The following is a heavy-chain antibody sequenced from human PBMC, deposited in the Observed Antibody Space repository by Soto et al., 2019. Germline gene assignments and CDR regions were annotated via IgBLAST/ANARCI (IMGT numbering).Heavy chain of an antibody. CDR2: IIPIFGTA. V-gene: IGHV1-69*13. J-gene: IGHJ6*02. Sequence: SVKVSCKASGGTFSSYAISWVRQAPGQGLEWMGGIIPIFGTANYAQKFQGRVTITADESTSTAYMELSSLRSEDTAVYYCARGIVVVPAAPTYYYYGMDVWGQGATVTV. D-gene: IGHD2-2*01. CDR1: GGTFSSYA. CDR3: ARGIVVVPAAPTYYYYGMDV.